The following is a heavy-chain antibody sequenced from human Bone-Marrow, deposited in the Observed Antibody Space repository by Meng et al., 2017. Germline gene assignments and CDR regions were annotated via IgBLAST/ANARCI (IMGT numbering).Heavy chain of an antibody. D-gene: IGHD3-9*01. CDR2: NNPNSGGT. CDR3: ARDGGSEYYDILTGYYN. J-gene: IGHJ4*02. CDR1: GYTFTGYY. Sequence: ASVKVSCKASGYTFTGYYMHWVRQAPGQGLEWMGWNNPNSGGTNYAQKFQGRVTMTRDTSISTAYMELGRLRSDDTAVYYCARDGGSEYYDILTGYYNWGQGTLVTVSS. V-gene: IGHV1-2*02.